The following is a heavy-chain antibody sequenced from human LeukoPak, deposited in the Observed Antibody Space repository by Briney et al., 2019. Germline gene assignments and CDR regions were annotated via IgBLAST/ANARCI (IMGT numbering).Heavy chain of an antibody. Sequence: GGSLTLSCAASGFTFSAYWMHWVRQVPGKGLVWVSRIHREGTTTIYADSVKGRFTISRDNGKNTLYLHMNSLRADDTAVYYCARDSDRLLFDYWGQGTLVTVSS. CDR1: GFTFSAYW. CDR3: ARDSDRLLFDY. D-gene: IGHD3-9*01. J-gene: IGHJ4*02. CDR2: IHREGTTT. V-gene: IGHV3-74*01.